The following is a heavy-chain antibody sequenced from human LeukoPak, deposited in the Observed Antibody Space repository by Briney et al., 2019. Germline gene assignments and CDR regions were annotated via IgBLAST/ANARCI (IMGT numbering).Heavy chain of an antibody. CDR1: GFTFDDYA. Sequence: GRSLRLSCAASGFTFDDYAMHWVRQAPGKGLERVSGISWNSGSIGYADSVKGRFTISRDNAKNSLYLQMNSLRAEDTALYYCAAILEWSETYYFDYWGQGTLVTVSS. D-gene: IGHD3-3*01. CDR2: ISWNSGSI. CDR3: AAILEWSETYYFDY. V-gene: IGHV3-9*01. J-gene: IGHJ4*02.